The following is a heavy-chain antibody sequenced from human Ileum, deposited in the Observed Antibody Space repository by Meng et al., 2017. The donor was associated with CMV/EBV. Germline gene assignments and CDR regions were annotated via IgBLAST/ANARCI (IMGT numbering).Heavy chain of an antibody. D-gene: IGHD3-10*01. CDR1: GFTFSNYD. CDR2: ISRSSSFI. CDR3: AREDYNDLPGRSGAFDI. J-gene: IGHJ3*02. V-gene: IGHV3-21*01. Sequence: SCTASGFTFSNYDMNWVRQAPGKGLEWVSSISRSSSFIYSADSVRGRFTISRDNAKQSLYLHMNSLSAEDTAVYFCAREDYNDLPGRSGAFDIWGQGTMVTVSS.